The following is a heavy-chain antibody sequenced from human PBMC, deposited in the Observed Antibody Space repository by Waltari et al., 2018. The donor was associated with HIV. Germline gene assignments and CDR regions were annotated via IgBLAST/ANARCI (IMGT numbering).Heavy chain of an antibody. CDR1: GESISSGAYS. Sequence: QPQLQESGSRLVKPSQTLSLTCAVSGESISSGAYSWSWIRRPPGKGLEWIGHIFHSGSTSYSPSRKSRVTMSVDKSKNQFSLKLTSVTAADTAVYYCARGQGKYYFDSSGSFFDYWGQGTLVTVSS. J-gene: IGHJ4*02. CDR3: ARGQGKYYFDSSGSFFDY. CDR2: IFHSGST. D-gene: IGHD3-22*01. V-gene: IGHV4-30-2*01.